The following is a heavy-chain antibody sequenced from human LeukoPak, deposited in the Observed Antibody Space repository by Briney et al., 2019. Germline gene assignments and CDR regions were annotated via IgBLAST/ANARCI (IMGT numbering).Heavy chain of an antibody. CDR3: ARASWELPYFDY. Sequence: SETLSLTCAVYGGSFSGYYWSWIRQPPGKGLEWIGYIYYSGSTNYNPSLKSRVTISVDTSKNQFSLKLSSVTAADTAVYYCARASWELPYFDYWGQGTLVTVSS. V-gene: IGHV4-59*01. D-gene: IGHD1-26*01. CDR1: GGSFSGYY. CDR2: IYYSGST. J-gene: IGHJ4*02.